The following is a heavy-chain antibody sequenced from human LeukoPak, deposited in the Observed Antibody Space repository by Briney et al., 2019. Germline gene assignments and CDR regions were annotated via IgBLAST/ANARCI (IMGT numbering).Heavy chain of an antibody. CDR1: GGSITSYY. Sequence: PSETLSLTCTVSGGSITSYYWNWIRQPPGKRLEWIGYIYYSGSTNYNPSLESRVTISVDTSKNQFSLKLSSVTAADAAVYYCARSPRGSGSSTLLGVAFDIWGQGTMVTVSS. CDR3: ARSPRGSGSSTLLGVAFDI. V-gene: IGHV4-59*08. CDR2: IYYSGST. J-gene: IGHJ3*02. D-gene: IGHD3-10*01.